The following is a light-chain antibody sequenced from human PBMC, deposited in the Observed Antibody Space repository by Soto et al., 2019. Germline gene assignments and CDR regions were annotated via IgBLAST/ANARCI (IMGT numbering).Light chain of an antibody. CDR3: QKYNRAPRT. Sequence: DIQMTQSPSSLSASVGDRVSITRRASQPISNYLAWYQQKPGKVPKLLIYAASTLQSGVPSRFSGSGSGTDFTLTISSLQPEDVATYYCQKYNRAPRTFGQGTKLEIK. CDR2: AAS. J-gene: IGKJ2*01. CDR1: QPISNY. V-gene: IGKV1-27*01.